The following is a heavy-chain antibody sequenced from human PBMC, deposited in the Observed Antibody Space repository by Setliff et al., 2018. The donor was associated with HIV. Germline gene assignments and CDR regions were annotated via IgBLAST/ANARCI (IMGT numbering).Heavy chain of an antibody. V-gene: IGHV3-48*03. CDR1: GFIFSSYE. CDR2: ISSSDTTI. Sequence: GSLRLSCAASGFIFSSYEMNWVRQAPGKGLEWVSYISSSDTTIYYADSVKGRFTISRDNAKNSLYLQMSSLRAEDTAVYYCARDRAESYYYYYYYMDVWGKGTTVTVSS. D-gene: IGHD3-10*01. CDR3: ARDRAESYYYYYYYMDV. J-gene: IGHJ6*03.